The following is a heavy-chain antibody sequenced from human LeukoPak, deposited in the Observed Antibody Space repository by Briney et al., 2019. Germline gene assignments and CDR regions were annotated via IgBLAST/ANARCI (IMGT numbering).Heavy chain of an antibody. D-gene: IGHD3/OR15-3a*01. CDR1: GFTFSSYS. Sequence: GGSLRLSCAASGFTFSSYSMNWVRQAPGKGLEWVSYISSSSSTIYYADSVKGRFTISRDNAKNSLYQQMNSLRAEDTAVYYCARDLGAIFGLFDYWGQGTLVTVSS. CDR2: ISSSSSTI. CDR3: ARDLGAIFGLFDY. V-gene: IGHV3-48*04. J-gene: IGHJ4*02.